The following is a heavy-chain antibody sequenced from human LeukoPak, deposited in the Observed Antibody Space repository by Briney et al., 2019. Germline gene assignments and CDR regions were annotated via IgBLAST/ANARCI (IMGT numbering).Heavy chain of an antibody. Sequence: SETLSLTCAVYGGSFSDYYWSWIRQPPGKGLEWIGEINHSGSTNYNPSLKSRVTISVDTSKNQFSLKLSSVTAADTAVHYCARGRYRYGSSTSCLNWFDPWGQGTLVTVPS. CDR3: ARGRYRYGSSTSCLNWFDP. D-gene: IGHD2-2*01. V-gene: IGHV4-34*01. CDR2: INHSGST. J-gene: IGHJ5*02. CDR1: GGSFSDYY.